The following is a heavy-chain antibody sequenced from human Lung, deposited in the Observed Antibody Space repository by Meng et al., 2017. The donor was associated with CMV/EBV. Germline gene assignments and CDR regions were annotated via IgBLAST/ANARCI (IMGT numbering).Heavy chain of an antibody. CDR3: ARRGPQLYDY. Sequence: GSLRLSCAVSGDSIISSNWWSWVRQPPGEGLEWIGEIHHSGTTNYNPSLKSRVTISVDKSKNQFSLKLTSVTAADTAFYYCARRGPQLYDYWGQGTLVTGSS. D-gene: IGHD3-10*01. CDR2: IHHSGTT. V-gene: IGHV4-4*02. J-gene: IGHJ4*02. CDR1: GDSIISSNW.